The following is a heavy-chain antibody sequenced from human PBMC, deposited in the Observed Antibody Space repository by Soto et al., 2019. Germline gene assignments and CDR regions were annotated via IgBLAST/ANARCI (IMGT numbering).Heavy chain of an antibody. Sequence: LSLTCTVSGASIRTYSWSWIRQSAGKGLEWIGHMYTNGRTNYIPSLKSRITMSVDTSKNQFSLNLKFVTAADTAVYFCAKDQSGAADIWGQGTMVTVSS. J-gene: IGHJ3*02. CDR1: GASIRTYS. V-gene: IGHV4-4*07. D-gene: IGHD7-27*01. CDR2: MYTNGRT. CDR3: AKDQSGAADI.